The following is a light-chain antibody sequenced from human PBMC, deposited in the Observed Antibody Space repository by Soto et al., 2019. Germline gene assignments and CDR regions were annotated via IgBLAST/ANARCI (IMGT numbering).Light chain of an antibody. J-gene: IGKJ3*01. CDR3: QQYNKWPLFT. Sequence: EIVMTQSPATLSVSPGERATLSCRASQSVSSNLAWYQQRRGQAPRLLIYGASTRGTGIPARFSGSGSGTEFTLTISSLQSEDFAVYYCQQYNKWPLFTFGPGTRVDMK. V-gene: IGKV3-15*01. CDR2: GAS. CDR1: QSVSSN.